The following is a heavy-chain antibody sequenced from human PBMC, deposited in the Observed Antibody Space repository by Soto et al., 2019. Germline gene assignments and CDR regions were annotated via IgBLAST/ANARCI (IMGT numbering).Heavy chain of an antibody. J-gene: IGHJ6*03. CDR1: GDTFSNHT. CDR2: IIPMLGVA. V-gene: IGHV1-69*04. D-gene: IGHD4-17*01. CDR3: ARVAEMITVTKGYYYYIDV. Sequence: QVQLVQSGDEVKKPWSSVKVSCKASGDTFSNHTISWVRQAPGQVLEWMGRIIPMLGVANYAQKFPVRVTITADKSTSTAYMELSSVRSADTAVYYCARVAEMITVTKGYYYYIDVWGKGTTVTVSS.